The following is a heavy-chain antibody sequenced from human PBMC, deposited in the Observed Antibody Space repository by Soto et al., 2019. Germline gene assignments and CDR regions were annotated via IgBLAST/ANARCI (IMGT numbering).Heavy chain of an antibody. CDR1: GGSFSGYY. J-gene: IGHJ4*02. CDR2: INHSGST. CDR3: ARGVGYYGSGRSSPPDY. Sequence: QVQLQQWGAGLLKPSETLSLTCAVDGGSFSGYYWSWIRQPPGKGLEWIGEINHSGSTNYNPSLKSRGTIPVDTSKNQVSLKLRSVTAADTAVYYCARGVGYYGSGRSSPPDYWGQATLVTVSS. D-gene: IGHD3-10*01. V-gene: IGHV4-34*01.